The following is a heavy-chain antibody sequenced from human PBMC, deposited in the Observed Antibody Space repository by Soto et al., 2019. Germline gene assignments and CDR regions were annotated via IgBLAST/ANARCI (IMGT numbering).Heavy chain of an antibody. CDR1: GFTFDDYA. Sequence: GGSLRLSCAASGFTFDDYAMHWVRQAPGKGLEWVSGISWNSGSIGYADSVKGRFTISRDNAKNSLYLQMNSLRAEDTALYYCAKDSYSSSRYYYYMDVWGKGTTVTVSS. CDR2: ISWNSGSI. J-gene: IGHJ6*03. V-gene: IGHV3-9*01. CDR3: AKDSYSSSRYYYYMDV. D-gene: IGHD4-4*01.